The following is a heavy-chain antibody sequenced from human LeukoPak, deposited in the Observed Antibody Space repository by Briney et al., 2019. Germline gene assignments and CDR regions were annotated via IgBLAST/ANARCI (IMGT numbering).Heavy chain of an antibody. CDR1: GFTFSSYD. Sequence: PGGSLRLSCAASGFTFSSYDVHWVRQATGKGLEWVSAIGIAGDTYYAGSVKGRFTISSKNAKNSLYLQMNSLRAGDTAVYYCARDRLSNGAGWYFDLWGRGTLVTVSS. D-gene: IGHD4/OR15-4a*01. V-gene: IGHV3-13*04. CDR2: IGIAGDT. J-gene: IGHJ2*01. CDR3: ARDRLSNGAGWYFDL.